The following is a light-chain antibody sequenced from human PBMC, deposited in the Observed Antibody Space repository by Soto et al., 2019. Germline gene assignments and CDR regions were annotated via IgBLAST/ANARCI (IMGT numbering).Light chain of an antibody. Sequence: EVVMPQSPATLSVSPGERATLSCRASQSVSSDLAWYQQKPGQAPRVVIYSASARATGIPGRFSGSGSGTEFTLTISSLQSEDFAVYYCQQYNKWPPITFGQGTRLEIK. V-gene: IGKV3-15*01. J-gene: IGKJ5*01. CDR3: QQYNKWPPIT. CDR2: SAS. CDR1: QSVSSD.